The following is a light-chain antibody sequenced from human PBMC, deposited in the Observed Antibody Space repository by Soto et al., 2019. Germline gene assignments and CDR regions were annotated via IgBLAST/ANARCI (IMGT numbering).Light chain of an antibody. CDR3: QQYGSSPLT. V-gene: IGKV3-20*01. CDR1: QSVSSN. J-gene: IGKJ4*01. CDR2: GAS. Sequence: EIVLTQSPATLSLSPRERATLSCRASQSVSSNLAWYQQKPGQAPRLLIYGASSRATGIPDRFSGSGSGTDFTLTISRLEPEDFAVYFCQQYGSSPLTFGGGTKVDIK.